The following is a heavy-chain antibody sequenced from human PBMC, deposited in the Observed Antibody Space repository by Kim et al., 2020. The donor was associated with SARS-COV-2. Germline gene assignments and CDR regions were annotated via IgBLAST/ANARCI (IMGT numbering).Heavy chain of an antibody. D-gene: IGHD3-22*01. V-gene: IGHV1-2*02. CDR3: ARGDTYYYDSSGYPLDY. J-gene: IGHJ4*02. Sequence: ASVKVSCKASGYTFTGYYMHWVRQAPGQGLEWMGWINPNSGGTNYAQKFQGRVTMTRDTSISTAYMELSRLRSDDTAVYYCARGDTYYYDSSGYPLDYWGQGTLVTVSS. CDR1: GYTFTGYY. CDR2: INPNSGGT.